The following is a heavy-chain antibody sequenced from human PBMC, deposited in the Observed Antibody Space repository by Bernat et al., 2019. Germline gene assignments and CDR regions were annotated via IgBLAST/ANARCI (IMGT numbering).Heavy chain of an antibody. Sequence: QLQLQESGSGLVKPSQTLSLTCAVSGGSISSGGYSWSWIRQPPGKGLEWIGYIYYSGSTNYNPSLKSRVTISVDTSKNQFSLKLSSVTAADTAVYYCARDPSTFAGYFDYWGQGTLVTASS. J-gene: IGHJ4*02. CDR1: GGSISSGGYS. CDR2: IYYSGST. CDR3: ARDPSTFAGYFDY. V-gene: IGHV4-30-2*01. D-gene: IGHD1-1*01.